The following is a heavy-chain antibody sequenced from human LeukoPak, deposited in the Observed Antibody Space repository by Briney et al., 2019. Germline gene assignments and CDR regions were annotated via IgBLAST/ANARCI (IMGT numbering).Heavy chain of an antibody. CDR3: ARGYCSSTSCYEDYYYHYMDV. Sequence: GGSLRLPCAASGFTVSYNYMSWVRQAPGKGLEWVSVIYSGGDTYYADSVKGRFTISRDYSKNTLYLQMNSLRAEDTAVYYCARGYCSSTSCYEDYYYHYMDVWGKGTTVTVSS. V-gene: IGHV3-53*01. J-gene: IGHJ6*03. D-gene: IGHD2-2*01. CDR2: IYSGGDT. CDR1: GFTVSYNY.